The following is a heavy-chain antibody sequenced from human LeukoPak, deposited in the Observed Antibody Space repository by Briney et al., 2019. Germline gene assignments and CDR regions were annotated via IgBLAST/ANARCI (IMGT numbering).Heavy chain of an antibody. J-gene: IGHJ3*02. V-gene: IGHV4-30-4*01. CDR1: GGSISSGDYY. CDR2: IYYSGST. CDR3: ARYSSSWYLGAFDI. Sequence: PSQTLSLTCTVSGGSISSGDYYWSWIRQPPGKGLEWIGYIYYSGSTYYNPSLKSRVTISVDTSKNRFSLKLSSVTAADTAVYYCARYSSSWYLGAFDIWGQGTMVTVSS. D-gene: IGHD6-13*01.